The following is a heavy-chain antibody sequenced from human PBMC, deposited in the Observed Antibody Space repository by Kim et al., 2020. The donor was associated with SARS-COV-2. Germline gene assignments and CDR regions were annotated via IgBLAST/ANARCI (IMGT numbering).Heavy chain of an antibody. CDR3: ARGPGGWLGRYFDY. V-gene: IGHV4-31*03. Sequence: SETLSLTCTVSGGSISSGGYYWSWIRQHPGKGLEWIGYIYYSGSTYYNPSLKSRVTISVDTSKNQFSLKLSSVTAADTAVYYCARGPGGWLGRYFDYWGQGTLVTVSS. J-gene: IGHJ4*02. CDR2: IYYSGST. CDR1: GGSISSGGYY. D-gene: IGHD6-19*01.